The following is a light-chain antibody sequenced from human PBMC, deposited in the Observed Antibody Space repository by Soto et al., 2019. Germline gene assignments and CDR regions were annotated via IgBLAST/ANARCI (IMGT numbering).Light chain of an antibody. CDR1: ASDVGSYNR. CDR2: EVS. J-gene: IGLJ3*02. CDR3: SLYTTTSSWV. V-gene: IGLV2-18*01. Sequence: QSALTQPPSVSGSPGQSVTISCTGTASDVGSYNRVSWYQQPPGAAPKLMIYEVSNRPSGVPDRFSGSKSGNTASLTISGLLAEDEGDYYCSLYTTTSSWVFGGGTKL.